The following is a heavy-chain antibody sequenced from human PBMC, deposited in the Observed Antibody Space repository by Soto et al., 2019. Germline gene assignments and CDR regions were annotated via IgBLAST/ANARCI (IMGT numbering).Heavy chain of an antibody. V-gene: IGHV4-30-4*01. Sequence: SETLSLTCTVSGGSISSGDYSWSWFRQPPGKGLECIGYIYYSGSTYYNPSLKSRVTISVDTSKNQFSLKLSSVTAADTAVYYCARGGAIVVVPAADPYYYYGMDVWGQGTTVTVSS. CDR1: GGSISSGDYS. D-gene: IGHD2-2*01. CDR2: IYYSGST. J-gene: IGHJ6*02. CDR3: ARGGAIVVVPAADPYYYYGMDV.